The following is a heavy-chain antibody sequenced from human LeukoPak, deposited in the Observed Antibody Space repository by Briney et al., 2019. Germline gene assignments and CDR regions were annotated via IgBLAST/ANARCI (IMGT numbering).Heavy chain of an antibody. V-gene: IGHV4-61*02. CDR3: ARSEVVIAIGYNWFDP. D-gene: IGHD2-21*01. CDR1: GGSISSGSYY. Sequence: SETLSLTCTVSGGSISSGSYYWSWIRQPAGKGLEWIGRIYTSGSTNYNPSLKSQVTISVDTSKNQFSLKLSSVTAADTAVYYCARSEVVIAIGYNWFDPWGQGTLVTVSS. J-gene: IGHJ5*02. CDR2: IYTSGST.